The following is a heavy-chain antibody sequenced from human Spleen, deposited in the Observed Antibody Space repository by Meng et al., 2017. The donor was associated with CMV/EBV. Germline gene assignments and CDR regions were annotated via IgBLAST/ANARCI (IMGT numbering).Heavy chain of an antibody. CDR1: GYAFTTYG. Sequence: ASVKVSCKASGYAFTTYGITWLWQAPGQRLECMGWVSGYNGDTDYAQKLQGRFTMTRDTSTSTAYLELRSLRSDDTAVYYCARCTRCHLRNYYYGMDVWGQGTTVTVSS. CDR2: VSGYNGDT. CDR3: ARCTRCHLRNYYYGMDV. J-gene: IGHJ6*02. V-gene: IGHV1-18*01. D-gene: IGHD2-2*01.